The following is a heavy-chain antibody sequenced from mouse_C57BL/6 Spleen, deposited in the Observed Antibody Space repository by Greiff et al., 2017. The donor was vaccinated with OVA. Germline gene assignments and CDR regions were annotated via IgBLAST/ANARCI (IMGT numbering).Heavy chain of an antibody. J-gene: IGHJ1*03. V-gene: IGHV1-53*01. Sequence: QVQLKQPGTELVKPGASVKLSCKASGYTFTSYWMHWVKQRPGQGLEWIGNINPSNGGTKYNEKFKSKATLTVDKSSSTAYMQLSSLTSEDSAVYYCARKGGWEGYFDVWGTGTTVTVSS. CDR3: ARKGGWEGYFDV. CDR1: GYTFTSYW. D-gene: IGHD3-3*01. CDR2: INPSNGGT.